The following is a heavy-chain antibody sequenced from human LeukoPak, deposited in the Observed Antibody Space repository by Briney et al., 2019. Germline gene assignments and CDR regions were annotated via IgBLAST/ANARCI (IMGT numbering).Heavy chain of an antibody. V-gene: IGHV3-30*04. CDR3: ARDLGQYYDTSDNWFDP. J-gene: IGHJ5*02. Sequence: GGSLRLSCAASGFTFSSYVMHWVRQAPGKGLEWVAIISYDGSNEYYADSVKGRFTISRDNSKNTLNLQMNSLRAEDTAVYYCARDLGQYYDTSDNWFDPWGQGTPVTVSS. D-gene: IGHD3-22*01. CDR1: GFTFSSYV. CDR2: ISYDGSNE.